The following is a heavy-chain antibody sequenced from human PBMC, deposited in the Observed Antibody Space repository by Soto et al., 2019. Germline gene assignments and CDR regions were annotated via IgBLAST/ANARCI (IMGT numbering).Heavy chain of an antibody. CDR1: GGSISSYY. Sequence: QAQLQESGPGLLKPSETLSLTCTVSGGSISSYYWSWIRQPPGKGLEWIGYIYFTGSTNYNPSLRGRVTISVDTSKNQFSLKLSSVTAADTAVYYCARGSCSSASCYTGDSWGQGTLVTVSS. CDR3: ARGSCSSASCYTGDS. V-gene: IGHV4-59*01. CDR2: IYFTGST. D-gene: IGHD2-2*02. J-gene: IGHJ5*01.